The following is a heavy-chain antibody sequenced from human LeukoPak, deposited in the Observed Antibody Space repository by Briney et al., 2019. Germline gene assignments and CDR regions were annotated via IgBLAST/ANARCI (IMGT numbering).Heavy chain of an antibody. J-gene: IGHJ6*04. D-gene: IGHD2/OR15-2a*01. CDR1: GFTVSSNY. CDR3: ARDNNGKDV. CDR2: IYSGGST. V-gene: IGHV3-53*01. Sequence: GGSLRLSCAASGFTVSSNYMSWVRQAPGKGLEWVSVIYSGGSTYYADSVKGRFTISRDNAKNSLYLQINSLRVEDTAAYYCARDNNGKDVWGKGTTVIVSS.